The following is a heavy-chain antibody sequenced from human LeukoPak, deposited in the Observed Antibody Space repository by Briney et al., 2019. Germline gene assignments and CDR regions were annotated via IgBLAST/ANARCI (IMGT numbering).Heavy chain of an antibody. D-gene: IGHD6-19*01. Sequence: SVKVSCKASGGSFNNYAISWVRQAPGQGLEWMGRIIPIFGIANSAQKFQGRVTITRDTSASTAYMELSSLRSEDTAVYYCARDSSSGSGLYYGMDVWGQGTTVTVSS. V-gene: IGHV1-69*04. J-gene: IGHJ6*02. CDR3: ARDSSSGSGLYYGMDV. CDR1: GGSFNNYA. CDR2: IIPIFGIA.